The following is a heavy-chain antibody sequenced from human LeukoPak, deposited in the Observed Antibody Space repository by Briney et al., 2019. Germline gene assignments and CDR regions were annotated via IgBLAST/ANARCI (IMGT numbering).Heavy chain of an antibody. CDR1: GFTFSSYS. CDR3: ARDASGYSSNWETLYFQH. J-gene: IGHJ1*01. CDR2: ISSSSSYI. Sequence: GGSLRLSCAASGFTFSSYSMNWVRQAPGKGLEWVSSISSSSSYIYYADSVKGRFTISRDNAKNSLYLQMNSLRAEDTAVYYCARDASGYSSNWETLYFQHWGQGTLVTVSS. V-gene: IGHV3-21*01. D-gene: IGHD6-13*01.